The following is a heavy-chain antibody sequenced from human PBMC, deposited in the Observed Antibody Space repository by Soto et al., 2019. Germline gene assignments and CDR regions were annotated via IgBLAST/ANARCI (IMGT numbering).Heavy chain of an antibody. V-gene: IGHV3-48*02. CDR3: AMAVTWGLDV. CDR2: ISRSSTGI. Sequence: EVQLVESGGGLVQPGGSLRLSCAASGFTFSLYSMSWVRQAPGKGLEWVSYISRSSTGIHYADSVKGRFTISRDDVTNSMHLQMNSLRDGDTAVYYCAMAVTWGLDVWCQGTRVSSSS. CDR1: GFTFSLYS. J-gene: IGHJ6*01. D-gene: IGHD3-10*01.